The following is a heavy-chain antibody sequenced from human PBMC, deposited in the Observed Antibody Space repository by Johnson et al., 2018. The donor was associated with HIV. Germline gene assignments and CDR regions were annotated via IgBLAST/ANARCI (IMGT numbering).Heavy chain of an antibody. V-gene: IGHV3-15*01. CDR1: GFTFSNAW. CDR2: IKSKTDGGTT. D-gene: IGHD2-8*01. CDR3: TTERGAPLIGADAFDI. J-gene: IGHJ3*02. Sequence: VQLVESGGGLVKPGGSLRLSCAASGFTFSNAWMSWVRQAPGKGLEWVGRIKSKTDGGTTDYAAPVKGRFTISRDDSKNTLYLQMNSLTTEDTAVYYGTTERGAPLIGADAFDIWGQGTMVTVSS.